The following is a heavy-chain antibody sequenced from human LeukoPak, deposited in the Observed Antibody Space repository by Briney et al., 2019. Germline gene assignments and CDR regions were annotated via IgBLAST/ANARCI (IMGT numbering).Heavy chain of an antibody. CDR3: ARDVSGSRVQYYFDY. V-gene: IGHV3-66*01. J-gene: IGHJ4*02. Sequence: GGSLRLSCAASGFTVSSNYMSWVRQAPGKGLEWVSVIYSGGSTYYADSVKGRFTISRDNSKNTLYLQMNSLSAEDTAVYYCARDVSGSRVQYYFDYWGQGTLVTVSS. CDR1: GFTVSSNY. D-gene: IGHD1-26*01. CDR2: IYSGGST.